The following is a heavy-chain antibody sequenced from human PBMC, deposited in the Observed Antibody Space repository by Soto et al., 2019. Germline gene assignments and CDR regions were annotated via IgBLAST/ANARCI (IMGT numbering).Heavy chain of an antibody. D-gene: IGHD3-9*01. Sequence: GGSLRLSCAASGFTFSDYYMSWIRQAPGKGLEWVSYISSSSSYTNYADSVKGRFTISRDNAKNSLYLQMNSLRAEDTAVYYCFPSLRDYGMDVWGQGNTVTVSS. V-gene: IGHV3-11*06. J-gene: IGHJ6*02. CDR2: ISSSSSYT. CDR3: FPSLRDYGMDV. CDR1: GFTFSDYY.